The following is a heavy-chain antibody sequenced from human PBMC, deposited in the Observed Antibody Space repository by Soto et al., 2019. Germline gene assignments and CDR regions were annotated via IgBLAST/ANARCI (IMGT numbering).Heavy chain of an antibody. Sequence: GGSLRLSCAASGFTFSSYAMSWVRQAPGKGLEWVSAISGSGGSTYYADSVKGRFTISRDNSKNTLYLQMNSLRAEETAVYYCETNIEAAGVNPYWGQGTLVTVSS. CDR3: ETNIEAAGVNPY. CDR2: ISGSGGST. D-gene: IGHD6-13*01. CDR1: GFTFSSYA. V-gene: IGHV3-23*01. J-gene: IGHJ4*02.